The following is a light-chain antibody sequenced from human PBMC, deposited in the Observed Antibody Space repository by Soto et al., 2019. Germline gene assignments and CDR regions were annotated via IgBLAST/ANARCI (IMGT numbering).Light chain of an antibody. V-gene: IGKV1-39*01. CDR1: QSISSY. Sequence: DIQMTQSPSSLSASVGDRVTITCRASQSISSYLNWYQQKRGKAPKLLIYAASSLQSGVPSRFSGSGSGTDFTLTISSLQPEDFATYYCQQSYSTPPELTFGGGTKVDIK. CDR3: QQSYSTPPELT. J-gene: IGKJ4*01. CDR2: AAS.